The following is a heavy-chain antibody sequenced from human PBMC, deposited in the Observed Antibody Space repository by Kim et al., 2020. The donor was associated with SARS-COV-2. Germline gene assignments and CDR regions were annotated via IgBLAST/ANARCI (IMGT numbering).Heavy chain of an antibody. D-gene: IGHD3-9*01. Sequence: GGSLRLSCTASGFPFSYYGMSWVRQAPGKGLEWVSAISGTDGTTYYADSVKGRFTISRDNSKNTLFLQVNSLRAEDTAMYYCAKHTGYSLYYFDYWGQGT. J-gene: IGHJ4*02. CDR3: AKHTGYSLYYFDY. CDR2: ISGTDGTT. CDR1: GFPFSYYG. V-gene: IGHV3-23*01.